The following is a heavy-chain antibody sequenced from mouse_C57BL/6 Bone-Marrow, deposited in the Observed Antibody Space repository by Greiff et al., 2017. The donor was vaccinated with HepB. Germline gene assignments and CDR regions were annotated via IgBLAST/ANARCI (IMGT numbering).Heavy chain of an antibody. Sequence: QVQLQQPGAELVKPGASVKVSCKASGYTFTSYWMHWVKQRPGQGLEWIGRIHPSDSDTNYNQKFKGKATLTVDKSSSTAYMRLSGLTSEDSEVYYCAKPRRWFAYWGQGTLVTVSA. CDR2: IHPSDSDT. CDR3: AKPRRWFAY. J-gene: IGHJ3*01. V-gene: IGHV1-74*01. CDR1: GYTFTSYW.